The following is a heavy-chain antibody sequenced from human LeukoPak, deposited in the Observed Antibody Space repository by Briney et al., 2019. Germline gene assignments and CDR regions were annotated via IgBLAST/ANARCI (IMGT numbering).Heavy chain of an antibody. Sequence: GGSLRLSCAASGFTFSSYAMRWVRQAPGKGLEWVSAISGSGGSTYYADSVKGRFTISRDNSKNTLYLQMNSLRAEDTAVYYCAPHPSSGYYAYWGQGTLVTVSS. D-gene: IGHD3-22*01. J-gene: IGHJ4*02. V-gene: IGHV3-23*01. CDR3: APHPSSGYYAY. CDR1: GFTFSSYA. CDR2: ISGSGGST.